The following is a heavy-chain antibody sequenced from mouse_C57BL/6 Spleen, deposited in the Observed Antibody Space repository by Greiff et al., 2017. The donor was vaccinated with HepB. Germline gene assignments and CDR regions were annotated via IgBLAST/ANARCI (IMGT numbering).Heavy chain of an antibody. J-gene: IGHJ4*01. D-gene: IGHD2-4*01. CDR2: ISSGGDYI. Sequence: EVKLMESGEGLVKPGGSLKLSCAASGFTFSSYAMSWVRQTPEKRLEWVAYISSGGDYIYYADTVKGRFTISRDNARNTLYLQMSSLKSEDTAMYYWTREYYDYDENYAMDYWGQGTSVTVSS. CDR3: TREYYDYDENYAMDY. V-gene: IGHV5-9-1*02. CDR1: GFTFSSYA.